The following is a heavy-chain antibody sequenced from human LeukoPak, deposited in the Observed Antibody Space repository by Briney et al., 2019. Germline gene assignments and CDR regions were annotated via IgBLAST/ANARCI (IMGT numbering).Heavy chain of an antibody. CDR1: GGSISSSSYY. D-gene: IGHD6-13*01. Sequence: SETLSLTCTVSGGSISSSSYYWGWIRQPLGKGLEWIGSIYYSGSTYYNPSLKSRVTISVDTSKNQFSLKVNSVTAADTAVYYCARGGQELASFDYWGQGTLVTVSS. J-gene: IGHJ4*02. CDR3: ARGGQELASFDY. CDR2: IYYSGST. V-gene: IGHV4-39*07.